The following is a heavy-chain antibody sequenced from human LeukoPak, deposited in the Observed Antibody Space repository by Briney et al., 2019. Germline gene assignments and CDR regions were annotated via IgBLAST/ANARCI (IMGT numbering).Heavy chain of an antibody. CDR2: ISAYNGNT. Sequence: ASVKVSCKASGYTFTSYGISWVRQAPGQGLEWMGWISAYNGNTNYAQKLQGRVTMTTDTSTSTAYMELRSLRSDDTAVYYCARDPVDFWSGYEFDYWGQGTLVTVSS. J-gene: IGHJ4*02. CDR3: ARDPVDFWSGYEFDY. D-gene: IGHD3-3*01. CDR1: GYTFTSYG. V-gene: IGHV1-18*01.